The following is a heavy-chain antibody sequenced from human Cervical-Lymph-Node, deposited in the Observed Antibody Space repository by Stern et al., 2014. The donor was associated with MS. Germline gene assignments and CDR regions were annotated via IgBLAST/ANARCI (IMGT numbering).Heavy chain of an antibody. CDR1: GYTFTTYP. D-gene: IGHD5-12*01. CDR2: INTNTGNP. V-gene: IGHV7-4-1*02. Sequence: VHLVESGSELKKPGASVKVSCKASGYTFTTYPMNWVRQAPGQGLEWMGWINTNTGNPTYAQGFTGRFVFSLDTSVSTAYLQISSLKAEDTAVYYCATIVATIHGPDDAFDIWGQGTMVTVSS. J-gene: IGHJ3*02. CDR3: ATIVATIHGPDDAFDI.